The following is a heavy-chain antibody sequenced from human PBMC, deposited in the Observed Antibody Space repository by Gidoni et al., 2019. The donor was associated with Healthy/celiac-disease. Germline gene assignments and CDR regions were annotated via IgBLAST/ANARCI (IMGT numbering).Heavy chain of an antibody. D-gene: IGHD3-10*01. CDR1: GFTVSSNY. V-gene: IGHV3-66*01. J-gene: IGHJ4*02. Sequence: EVQLVESGGGLVQPGGSLRLSGAASGFTVSSNYMSWVRQAPGKGLEWVSVIYSGGSTYYADSVKGRFTISRDNSKNTLYLQMNSLRAEDTAVYYCARDTSRGYFDYWGQGTLVTVSS. CDR3: ARDTSRGYFDY. CDR2: IYSGGST.